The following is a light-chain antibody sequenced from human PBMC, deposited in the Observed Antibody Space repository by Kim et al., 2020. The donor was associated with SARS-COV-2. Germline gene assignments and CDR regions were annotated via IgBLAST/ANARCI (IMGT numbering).Light chain of an antibody. J-gene: IGKJ2*01. CDR3: QQYKTKTTAYT. CDR2: GAS. V-gene: IGKV3-20*01. CDR1: QSISSEI. Sequence: GEGAALSCRASQSISSEILAWYQRMSGQPTRLHMFGASDRTAGSRDRFSGGGSGTEYTRTITRLEPADTEVDNCQQYKTKTTAYTFGQGTKLE.